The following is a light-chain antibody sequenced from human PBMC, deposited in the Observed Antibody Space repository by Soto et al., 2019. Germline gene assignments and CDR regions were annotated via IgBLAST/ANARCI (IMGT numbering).Light chain of an antibody. J-gene: IGKJ4*01. Sequence: EIVLTQSPATLSLSPGEGATLSCRASQSVSSYLAWYQQKPGQAPRLLIYDASNRATGIPARFTGSGSGTDFTLTISSLEPEDLAVYYCQQRTNWPFTFGGGTKVEIK. CDR2: DAS. CDR1: QSVSSY. CDR3: QQRTNWPFT. V-gene: IGKV3-11*01.